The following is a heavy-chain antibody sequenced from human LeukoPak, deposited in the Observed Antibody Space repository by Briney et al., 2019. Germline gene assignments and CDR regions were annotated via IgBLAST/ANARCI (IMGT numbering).Heavy chain of an antibody. CDR2: IRSKPYGGTT. Sequence: GGSLRLSCTASGFTFGDYAMSWVRQAPGKGLEWVGFIRSKPYGGTTEYAASVKGRFTISRDDSKSIAYLQMNSLKTEDTAVYYCTRDRITYDLLTGYYFDYWGQGTLVTVSS. CDR3: TRDRITYDLLTGYYFDY. CDR1: GFTFGDYA. V-gene: IGHV3-49*04. D-gene: IGHD3-9*01. J-gene: IGHJ4*02.